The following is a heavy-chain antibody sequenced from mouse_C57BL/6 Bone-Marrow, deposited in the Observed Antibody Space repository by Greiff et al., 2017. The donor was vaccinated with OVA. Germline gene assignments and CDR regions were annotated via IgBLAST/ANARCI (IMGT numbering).Heavy chain of an antibody. J-gene: IGHJ3*01. Sequence: QVHVKQSGAELARPGASVKLSCKASGYTFTSYGISWVKQRTGQGLEWIGEIYPRSGNTYYNEKFKGKATLTADKSSSTAYMELRSLTSEDSAVYFCARLDYDGFAYWGQGTLVTVSA. V-gene: IGHV1-81*01. D-gene: IGHD2-4*01. CDR1: GYTFTSYG. CDR3: ARLDYDGFAY. CDR2: IYPRSGNT.